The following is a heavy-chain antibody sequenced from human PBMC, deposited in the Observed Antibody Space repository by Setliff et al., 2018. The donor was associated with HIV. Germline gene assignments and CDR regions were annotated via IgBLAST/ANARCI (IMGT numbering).Heavy chain of an antibody. CDR3: VRENDLLDGFDF. V-gene: IGHV6-1*01. CDR1: GDSVSGNSVS. Sequence: SQTLSLTCVISGDSVSGNSVSWNWIRQSPSRGLEWLGRKYYRSKWYYQYVLSRKSRISINPDTSKNQFSLQLNSVNPEDTGLYYCVRENDLLDGFDFWGQGTMVTVSS. D-gene: IGHD1-1*01. J-gene: IGHJ3*01. CDR2: KYYRSKWYY.